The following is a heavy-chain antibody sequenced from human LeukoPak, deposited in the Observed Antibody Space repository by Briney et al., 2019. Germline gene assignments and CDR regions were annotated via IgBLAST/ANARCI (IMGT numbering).Heavy chain of an antibody. Sequence: ASVKVSCKASGYTFTSYGISWVRQAPGQGLEWMGWISAYNGNTNYAQKLQGRVTMTTDTSTSTAYMELSSLRSEDTAVYYCARGRYSGYDSARLLGYWGQGTLVTVSS. J-gene: IGHJ4*02. CDR3: ARGRYSGYDSARLLGY. CDR1: GYTFTSYG. CDR2: ISAYNGNT. V-gene: IGHV1-18*01. D-gene: IGHD5-12*01.